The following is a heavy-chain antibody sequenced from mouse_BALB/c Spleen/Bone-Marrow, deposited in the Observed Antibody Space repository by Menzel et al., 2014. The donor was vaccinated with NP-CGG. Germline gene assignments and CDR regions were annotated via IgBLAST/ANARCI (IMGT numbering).Heavy chain of an antibody. CDR1: GFTFSSFG. CDR2: ISTGSSTI. V-gene: IGHV5-17*02. CDR3: ARSDGAMDY. Sequence: EVQLVESGGGLVQPGGSRKLSCAASGFTFSSFGMHWVRQAPEKGLEWVAYISTGSSTIYYADTVKSRFTISRDNPKNTLFLQMTSLRSEDTAMYYCARSDGAMDYWGQGTSVTVSS. D-gene: IGHD2-3*01. J-gene: IGHJ4*01.